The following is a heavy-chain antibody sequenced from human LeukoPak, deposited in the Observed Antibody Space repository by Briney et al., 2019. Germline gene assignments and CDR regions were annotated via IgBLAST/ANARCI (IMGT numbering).Heavy chain of an antibody. D-gene: IGHD1-26*01. CDR3: ARGSSGSYYTLFDY. CDR1: GFTFSTYS. V-gene: IGHV3-21*01. Sequence: GGSLRLSCAASGFTFSTYSMNWVRQAPGKGLEWVSSITSSSTYIYYADSMKGRFTISRDNAKNSLYLQMDSLRAEDTAAYYCARGSSGSYYTLFDYWGQGTLVTVSS. CDR2: ITSSSTYI. J-gene: IGHJ4*02.